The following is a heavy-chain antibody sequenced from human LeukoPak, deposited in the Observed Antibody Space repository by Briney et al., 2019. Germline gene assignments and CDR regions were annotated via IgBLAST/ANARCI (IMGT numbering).Heavy chain of an antibody. CDR2: INPNSGGT. D-gene: IGHD6-6*01. J-gene: IGHJ4*02. CDR1: GYTFTGYY. Sequence: ASVTVSCKASGYTFTGYYMHWVRQAPGQGLEWMGWINPNSGGTNYAQKFQGRVTMTRDTSISTAYMELSRLRSDDTAVYYCARVPRIAARPLFDYWGQGTLVTVSS. CDR3: ARVPRIAARPLFDY. V-gene: IGHV1-2*02.